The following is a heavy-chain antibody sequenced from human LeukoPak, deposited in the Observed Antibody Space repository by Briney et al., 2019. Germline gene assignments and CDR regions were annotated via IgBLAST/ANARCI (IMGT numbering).Heavy chain of an antibody. CDR2: IIPIFGTA. D-gene: IGHD3-22*01. CDR3: ARDSGYYFAHFDY. Sequence: SVKVSCKASGGTFSSYAISWVRQAPGQGLEWMGGIIPIFGTANYAQKFQGRVTITTDESTSTAYIELSSLRSEDTAVYYCARDSGYYFAHFDYWGQGTLVTVSS. J-gene: IGHJ4*02. V-gene: IGHV1-69*05. CDR1: GGTFSSYA.